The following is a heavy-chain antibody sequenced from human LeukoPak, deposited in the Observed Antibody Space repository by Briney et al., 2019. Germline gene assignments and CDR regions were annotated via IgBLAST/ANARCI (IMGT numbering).Heavy chain of an antibody. J-gene: IGHJ6*03. D-gene: IGHD2-15*01. V-gene: IGHV1-69*05. CDR1: GGTFSSYA. CDR3: ARQMVVDYYYYMDV. Sequence: SVKVSCKASGGTFSSYAISWVRHAPGQGLEWMGGIIPIFGTANYAQKFQGRVTITTDESTSTAYMELSSLRSEDTAVYYCARQMVVDYYYYMDVWGKGTTVTVSS. CDR2: IIPIFGTA.